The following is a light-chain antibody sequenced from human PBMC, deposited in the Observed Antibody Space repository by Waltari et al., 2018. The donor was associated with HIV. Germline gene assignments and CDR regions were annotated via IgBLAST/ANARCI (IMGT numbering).Light chain of an antibody. Sequence: QSALTQPPSASGSPGQSVTISCTGTSSDVGGYNYVSWYQQHPAKAPKLMIYEVSRRPSGVPDRFSGSKSGNPASLTVSGLQAEDEAYYYCSSYAGSNNFVVFGGGTKLTVL. CDR2: EVS. V-gene: IGLV2-8*01. J-gene: IGLJ2*01. CDR3: SSYAGSNNFVV. CDR1: SSDVGGYNY.